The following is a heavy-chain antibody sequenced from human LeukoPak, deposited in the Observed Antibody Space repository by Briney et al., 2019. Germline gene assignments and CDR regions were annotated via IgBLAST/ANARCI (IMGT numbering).Heavy chain of an antibody. D-gene: IGHD2-8*01. CDR3: ARYIVLMVYAMAWFDP. Sequence: SETLYLTCAVYGGSFSGYYWSWIRQPPGKGLEWIGEINHSGSTNYNPSLKSRVTISVDTSKNQFSLKLSSVTAADTAVYYCARYIVLMVYAMAWFDPWGQGTLVTVSS. V-gene: IGHV4-34*01. CDR1: GGSFSGYY. J-gene: IGHJ5*02. CDR2: INHSGST.